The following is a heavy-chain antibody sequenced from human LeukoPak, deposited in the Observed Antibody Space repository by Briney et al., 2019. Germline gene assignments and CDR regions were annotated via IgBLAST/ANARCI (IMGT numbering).Heavy chain of an antibody. V-gene: IGHV1-18*01. CDR3: ARQGYSGHSQGAADY. CDR1: GYTFSIYG. CDR2: ISAYNGNT. J-gene: IGHJ4*02. Sequence: ASVKVSCKASGYTFSIYGFSWVRQAPGQGLEWMGWISAYNGNTNYAQKFQGRVTMTTDTSTSTAHMELRSLRSDDTAVYYCARQGYSGHSQGAADYWGQGTLVTVSS. D-gene: IGHD4-23*01.